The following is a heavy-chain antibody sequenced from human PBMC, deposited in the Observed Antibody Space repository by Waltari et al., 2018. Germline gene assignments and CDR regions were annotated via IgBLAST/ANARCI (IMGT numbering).Heavy chain of an antibody. D-gene: IGHD6-13*01. CDR2: INHRGST. CDR3: AREAAAGTPGMDV. Sequence: QVQLQQWGAGLLKPSETLSLTCAVYGGSFSGYYWSWIRQPPGKGLEWIGEINHRGSTSYNPSLKSRVTISVDTSKNQFSLKLSSVTAADTAVYYCAREAAAGTPGMDVWGQGTTVTVSS. CDR1: GGSFSGYY. J-gene: IGHJ6*02. V-gene: IGHV4-34*01.